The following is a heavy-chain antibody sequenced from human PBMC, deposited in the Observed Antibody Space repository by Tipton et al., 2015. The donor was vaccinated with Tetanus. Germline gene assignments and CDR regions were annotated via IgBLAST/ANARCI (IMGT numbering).Heavy chain of an antibody. D-gene: IGHD2-21*02. CDR3: ARTVSYCGGDCSHFDC. CDR2: IIPIFGTA. CDR1: GGTFSSYA. Sequence: QLVQSGAEVKKPGSSVKVSCKASGGTFSSYAISWVRQAPGQGLEWMGGIIPIFGTANCAQKFQGRVTITADESTSTAYMELSSLRSEDTAVYYCARTVSYCGGDCSHFDCWGQGTLVTVSS. V-gene: IGHV1-69*01. J-gene: IGHJ4*02.